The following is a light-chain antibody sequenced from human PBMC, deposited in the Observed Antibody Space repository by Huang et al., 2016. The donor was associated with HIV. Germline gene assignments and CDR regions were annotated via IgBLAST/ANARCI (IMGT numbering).Light chain of an antibody. CDR3: QQYYKLYT. J-gene: IGKJ2*01. CDR1: QSVGST. V-gene: IGKV3-15*01. CDR2: GAS. Sequence: IVMTQSPGTLSVSPGERATLSCRASQSVGSTLAWYQPKPGQSPRLHIHGASTRATGSPARASGRGSETEFTLTISRLQSEDFAVYYCQQYYKLYTFGQGTKLEIK.